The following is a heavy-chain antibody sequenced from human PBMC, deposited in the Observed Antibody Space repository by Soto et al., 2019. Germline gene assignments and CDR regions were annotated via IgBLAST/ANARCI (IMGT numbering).Heavy chain of an antibody. Sequence: GSLRLPCATSGFTFSRYGIPWVRQAPGKGLEWVAVISYDGSNKYYADSVKGRFTISRDNSKNTPYLQMNSLRAEDTAVYYCAKDTGYSSSWPDYWGQGTLVTVSS. V-gene: IGHV3-30*18. CDR3: AKDTGYSSSWPDY. D-gene: IGHD6-13*01. CDR2: ISYDGSNK. J-gene: IGHJ4*02. CDR1: GFTFSRYG.